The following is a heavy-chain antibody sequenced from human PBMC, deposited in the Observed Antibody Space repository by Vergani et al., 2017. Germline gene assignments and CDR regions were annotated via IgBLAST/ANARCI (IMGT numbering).Heavy chain of an antibody. CDR1: GGSISSGDYY. D-gene: IGHD3-10*01. V-gene: IGHV4-30-4*01. J-gene: IGHJ4*02. CDR2: IYYSGST. Sequence: QVQLQESGPGLVKPSQTLSLTCTVSGGSISSGDYYWSWIRQPPGKGLEWIGYIYYSGSTYYNPSLKSRVTISVDTSKNQFSLKLSSVTAADTPVYYCARGQNYYGSGSYFNYWGQGTLVTVSS. CDR3: ARGQNYYGSGSYFNY.